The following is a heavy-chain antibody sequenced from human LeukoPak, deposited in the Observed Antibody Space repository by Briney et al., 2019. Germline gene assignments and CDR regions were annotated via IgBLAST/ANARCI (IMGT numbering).Heavy chain of an antibody. CDR2: IYYSGSA. CDR3: ARHRATTTSFFDY. CDR1: GGSISSSGHY. Sequence: PSETLSLTCTVSGGSISSSGHYWGWIRQPPGKGLEWIGSIYYSGSAYYNPSLKSRVTISVDTSKNQFSLKLSSVTAADTAVYYCARHRATTTSFFDYWGQGTLVTVSS. V-gene: IGHV4-39*01. J-gene: IGHJ4*02. D-gene: IGHD1-1*01.